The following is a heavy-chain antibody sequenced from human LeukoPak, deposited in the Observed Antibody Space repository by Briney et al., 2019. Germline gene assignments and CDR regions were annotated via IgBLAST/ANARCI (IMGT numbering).Heavy chain of an antibody. V-gene: IGHV1-18*01. CDR3: ARQVDTAMALPDY. CDR2: ISAYNGNT. CDR1: GYTFTSYG. Sequence: ASVKVSCKASGYTFTSYGISWVRQAPGQGLEWMGWISAYNGNTNYAQKLQGRVTMTTDTSTTTAYMELRNLRPDDTAIYYCARQVDTAMALPDYWGQGTLVTVSS. J-gene: IGHJ4*02. D-gene: IGHD5-18*01.